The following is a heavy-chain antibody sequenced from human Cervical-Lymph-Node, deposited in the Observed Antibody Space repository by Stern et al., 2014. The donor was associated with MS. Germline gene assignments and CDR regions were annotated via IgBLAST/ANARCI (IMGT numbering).Heavy chain of an antibody. CDR1: GYTFTSYW. CDR3: ARQRYFDY. CDR2: IFPGGSDI. Sequence: QLVQSGPEVKRPGESLKISCQASGYTFTSYWIGGGRQMPGKGLEWIAIIFPGGSDIRSSPSFQGQVTISAAKSSSTAYLQWNNLKASDTAIYYCARQRYFDYWGQGTLVTVSS. J-gene: IGHJ4*02. V-gene: IGHV5-51*01.